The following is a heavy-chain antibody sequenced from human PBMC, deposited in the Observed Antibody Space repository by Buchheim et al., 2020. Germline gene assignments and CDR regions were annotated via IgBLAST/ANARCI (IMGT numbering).Heavy chain of an antibody. J-gene: IGHJ4*02. CDR3: ARDRVTGLYYFDY. CDR2: ISGGSSST. D-gene: IGHD2-21*02. CDR1: GFTFSSYA. Sequence: EVQLLESGGGLVQPGGSLRLSCAASGFTFSSYAMSWVRQAPGKGLEWVSIISGGSSSTSYADSVKGRFTISRANSKNTLYLQMNNLRAEDTAVYYCARDRVTGLYYFDYWGQGTL. V-gene: IGHV3-23*01.